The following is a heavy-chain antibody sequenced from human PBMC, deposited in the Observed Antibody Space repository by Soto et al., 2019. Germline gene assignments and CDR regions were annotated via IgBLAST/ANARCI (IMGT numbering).Heavy chain of an antibody. V-gene: IGHV3-66*01. CDR1: GFTVSSNY. CDR3: ARVATIYGMDV. CDR2: IYSGGST. J-gene: IGHJ6*02. Sequence: GGSLRLSCAASGFTVSSNYMSWVRQAPGKGLEWVSVIYSGGSTYYADSVKGRFTISRDNSKNTLYLQMNSLRAEDTAVYYCARVATIYGMDVWGQGTTVTVSS.